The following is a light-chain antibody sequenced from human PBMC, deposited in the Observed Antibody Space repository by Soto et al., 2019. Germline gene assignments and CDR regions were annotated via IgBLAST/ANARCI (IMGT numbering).Light chain of an antibody. CDR3: QHYGSSART. CDR2: GAS. CDR1: PSVSSRY. V-gene: IGKV3-20*01. J-gene: IGKJ1*01. Sequence: DIVLTQSPGTLSLSTGERATLSCRASPSVSSRYLAWYQQKPGQAPRLLIYGASSRATGIPARFSGSGSGTEFTLTISSLQPEDFAAYYCQHYGSSARTFGQGTKVDIK.